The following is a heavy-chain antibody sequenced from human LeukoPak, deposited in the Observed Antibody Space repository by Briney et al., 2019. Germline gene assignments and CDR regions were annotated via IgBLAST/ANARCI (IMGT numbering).Heavy chain of an antibody. CDR3: ARHMGRIGAEPLFY. CDR1: GGSISSYY. CDR2: IYYSGST. D-gene: IGHD6-13*01. Sequence: SESLSLTCTVSGGSISSYYWSWVRQPPGKGLEWVGDIYYSGSTNYNPSLKSRLTLSVDPTKHQFSLKLSSLTTADTAVYYCARHMGRIGAEPLFYWGQGTLVTVSS. V-gene: IGHV4-59*08. J-gene: IGHJ4*02.